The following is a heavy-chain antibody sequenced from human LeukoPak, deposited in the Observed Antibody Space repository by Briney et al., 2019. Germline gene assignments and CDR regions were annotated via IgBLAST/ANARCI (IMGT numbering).Heavy chain of an antibody. D-gene: IGHD3-22*01. CDR1: GYTFTGYY. V-gene: IGHV1-2*02. CDR3: ARGYYYDSSGYYKVVRGPSYYFDY. CDR2: INPNSGGT. J-gene: IGHJ4*02. Sequence: GASVKVSCKASGYTFTGYYMHWVRQAPGQGLEWMGWINPNSGGTNYAQKFQGRVTMTRDTSISTAYMELSRLRSDDTAVYYCARGYYYDSSGYYKVVRGPSYYFDYWGQGTLVTVSS.